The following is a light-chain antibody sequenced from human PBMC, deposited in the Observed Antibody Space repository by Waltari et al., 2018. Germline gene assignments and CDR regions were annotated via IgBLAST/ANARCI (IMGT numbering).Light chain of an antibody. Sequence: DIVMTQSPDSLTVSLGGRATITCRSSLSVFYNSNNKNYLAWYQQRPRQPPKLLIYWTSTRESGVPDRFSGSGSGTDFTLTISSLQAEDVATYYCQQYYNAPWTFGQGTKVEIK. CDR2: WTS. J-gene: IGKJ1*01. CDR3: QQYYNAPWT. CDR1: LSVFYNSNNKNY. V-gene: IGKV4-1*01.